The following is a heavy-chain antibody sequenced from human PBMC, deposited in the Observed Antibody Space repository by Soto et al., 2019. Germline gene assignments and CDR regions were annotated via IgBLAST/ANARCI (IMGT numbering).Heavy chain of an antibody. CDR3: AADELGVEMATILGY. CDR1: GFTFTSSA. V-gene: IGHV1-58*01. CDR2: IVVGSGNT. Sequence: GASVKVSCKASGFTFTSSAVQWVRQARGQRLEWIGWIVVGSGNTNYAQKFQERVTITRDMSTSTAYMELSSLRSEDTAVYYCAADELGVEMATILGYWGQGTLVTVSS. D-gene: IGHD5-12*01. J-gene: IGHJ4*02.